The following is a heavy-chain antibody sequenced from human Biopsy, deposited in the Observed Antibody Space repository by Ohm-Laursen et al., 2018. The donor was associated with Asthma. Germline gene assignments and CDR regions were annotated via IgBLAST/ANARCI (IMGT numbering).Heavy chain of an antibody. D-gene: IGHD4-23*01. Sequence: SVKVSCKASGGSFDTYAISWLRQAPGQGLEWMGGILPIFGTADYVQKFQARVTISADESTSTVYMELSSLRSEDTAVYYCARAIHGGNSDRLDFYYYGLDIWGQGTTVTVSS. CDR2: ILPIFGTA. CDR1: GGSFDTYA. J-gene: IGHJ6*02. CDR3: ARAIHGGNSDRLDFYYYGLDI. V-gene: IGHV1-69*13.